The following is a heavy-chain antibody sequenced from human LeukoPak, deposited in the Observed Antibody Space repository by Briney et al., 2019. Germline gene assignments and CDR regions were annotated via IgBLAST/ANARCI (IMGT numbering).Heavy chain of an antibody. D-gene: IGHD3-10*01. Sequence: GGSLRLSCTASGLTFGDYGMSWVRQAPGKGLEWVGFIRSKAYGGTTEYAASVKGRFTISRDDSKSIAYLQMNSLKNEDTAVYYCIGSFGELTFFDYWGQGILVTVSS. CDR3: IGSFGELTFFDY. J-gene: IGHJ4*02. CDR2: IRSKAYGGTT. V-gene: IGHV3-49*04. CDR1: GLTFGDYG.